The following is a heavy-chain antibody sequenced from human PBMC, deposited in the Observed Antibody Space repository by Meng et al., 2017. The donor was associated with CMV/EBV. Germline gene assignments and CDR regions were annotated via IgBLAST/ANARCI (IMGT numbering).Heavy chain of an antibody. CDR2: IYHSGST. CDR3: ARVGKYYDFWSGYSDAFDI. Sequence: SETLSLTCTVSGYSISSGYYWGWIRQPPGKGLAWIGSIYHSGSTYYNPSLKSRVTISVDTSKNQFSLKLSSVTAADTAVYYCARVGKYYDFWSGYSDAFDIWGQGTMVTVSS. V-gene: IGHV4-38-2*02. D-gene: IGHD3-3*01. J-gene: IGHJ3*02. CDR1: GYSISSGYY.